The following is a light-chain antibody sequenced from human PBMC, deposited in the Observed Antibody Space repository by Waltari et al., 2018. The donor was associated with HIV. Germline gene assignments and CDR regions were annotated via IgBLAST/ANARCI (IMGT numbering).Light chain of an antibody. CDR3: QQYSDWPLT. V-gene: IGKV3-15*01. Sequence: EIVMTQSPATLSVSPGERATLSCRASQSVSSSLAWYQQKPGQAPRLLIYGASTRATDIPARFSGGGSGTEFTLTISSLQSEDFAVYYCQQYSDWPLTFGGGTKVEI. CDR1: QSVSSS. CDR2: GAS. J-gene: IGKJ4*01.